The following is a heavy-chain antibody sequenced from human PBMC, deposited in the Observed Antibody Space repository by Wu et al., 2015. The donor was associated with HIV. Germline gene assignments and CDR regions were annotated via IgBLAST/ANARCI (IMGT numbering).Heavy chain of an antibody. CDR3: ARWRNSGYGMDV. CDR2: INHNSGGA. J-gene: IGHJ6*02. V-gene: IGHV1-2*02. CDR1: GDIFSDYA. D-gene: IGHD4-23*01. Sequence: QVQLVQSGTEVKKPGASVKVSCKASGDIFSDYAVHWVRQAPGQGLEWMGWINHNSGGATYAQKFHGRVAMTRDTSISTAFMELSRLRFDDTAVYYCARWRNSGYGMDVWGQGTTVTVSS.